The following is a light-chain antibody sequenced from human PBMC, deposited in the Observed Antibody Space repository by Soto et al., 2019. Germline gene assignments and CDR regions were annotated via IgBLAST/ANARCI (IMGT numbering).Light chain of an antibody. Sequence: DIQMTQSPSTLSASVGDRVTITCRASQSISTWLAWYQQEPGKAPKLLIYAASSLQSGVPSRFSGSGSGTDFTLTISSLQPEDFATYYCQQANSFPPTFGQGTRLEIK. J-gene: IGKJ5*01. CDR3: QQANSFPPT. V-gene: IGKV1-12*01. CDR2: AAS. CDR1: QSISTW.